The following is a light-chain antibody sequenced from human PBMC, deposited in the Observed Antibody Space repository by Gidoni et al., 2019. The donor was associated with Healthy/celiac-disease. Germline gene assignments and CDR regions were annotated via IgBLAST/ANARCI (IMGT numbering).Light chain of an antibody. CDR2: GAS. CDR3: QQYGSSPPALT. Sequence: ETVLTQSPGTLSLSPGERATLSCRASQSVSSSYLAWYQQKPGQAPRLLIYGASSRATGIPDRFSGSGSGTDFTLTISRLEPEDLAVYYCQQYGSSPPALTFGGGTKVEIK. J-gene: IGKJ4*01. V-gene: IGKV3-20*01. CDR1: QSVSSSY.